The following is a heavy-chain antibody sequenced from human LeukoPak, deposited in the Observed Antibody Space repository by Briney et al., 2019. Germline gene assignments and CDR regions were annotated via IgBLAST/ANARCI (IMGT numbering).Heavy chain of an antibody. V-gene: IGHV3-23*01. D-gene: IGHD6-19*01. CDR2: ISGSGGST. CDR1: GFTFSNYA. J-gene: IGHJ5*02. Sequence: GGSLRLSCAASGFTFSNYAMSWVRQAPGKGLEWVSAISGSGGSTYYADSVKGRFTISRDNSKNTLYLQMNSLRAEDTAVYYCAKVPNSIAVAGTYNWFDPWGQGTLVTVSS. CDR3: AKVPNSIAVAGTYNWFDP.